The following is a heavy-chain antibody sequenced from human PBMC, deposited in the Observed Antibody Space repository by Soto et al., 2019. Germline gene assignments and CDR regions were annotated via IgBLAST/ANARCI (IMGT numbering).Heavy chain of an antibody. D-gene: IGHD3-3*02. CDR1: GGSFTGYY. V-gene: IGHV4-34*01. CDR3: VRGLPHRITIFEVVIRSYDYGMDV. Sequence: SETLSLTCAVYGGSFTGYYWTWIRQTPGKGLEWIGEINYRGSSYYNPSLESRISMAVDTSKNQFSLKLRSVTAADTAVYFCVRGLPHRITIFEVVIRSYDYGMDVWGQGTTVTVSS. CDR2: INYRGSS. J-gene: IGHJ6*02.